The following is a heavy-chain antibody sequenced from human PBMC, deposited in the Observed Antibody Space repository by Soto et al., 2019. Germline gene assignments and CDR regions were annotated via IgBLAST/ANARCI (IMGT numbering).Heavy chain of an antibody. J-gene: IGHJ4*02. V-gene: IGHV4-39*01. Sequence: SETLSLTCTVSGGSISSACYSWSWLRQPPGKGLEWIGNVYYSGSTYHNPPLKSRVTISVDTSKNQFSLNLSSVTAADTAVYYCARYAAVAGILDYWGQGTLVTVSS. D-gene: IGHD6-19*01. CDR3: ARYAAVAGILDY. CDR2: VYYSGST. CDR1: GGSISSACYS.